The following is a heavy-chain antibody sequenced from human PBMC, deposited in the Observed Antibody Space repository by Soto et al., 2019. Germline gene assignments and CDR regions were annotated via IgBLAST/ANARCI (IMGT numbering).Heavy chain of an antibody. J-gene: IGHJ4*02. D-gene: IGHD2-15*01. CDR2: IYSGGST. Sequence: GGSLRLSCAASGFTVSSNYMSWVRQAPGKGLEWVSVIYSGGSTYYEDSVKGRFTISRDNSKNTLYLQMNSRRAEDTAVDYCARDDTGGSSFDYWGQGTLVTVSS. V-gene: IGHV3-53*01. CDR1: GFTVSSNY. CDR3: ARDDTGGSSFDY.